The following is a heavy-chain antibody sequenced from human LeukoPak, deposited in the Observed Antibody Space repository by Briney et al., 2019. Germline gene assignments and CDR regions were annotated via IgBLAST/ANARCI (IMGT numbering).Heavy chain of an antibody. V-gene: IGHV3-21*01. CDR1: GFTFSSYG. CDR3: AREAAAADDGAFDI. D-gene: IGHD6-13*01. CDR2: ISSSSSYI. J-gene: IGHJ3*02. Sequence: GGSLRLSCAASGFTFSSYGMHWVRQAPGKELEWVSSISSSSSYINYADSVKGRFTISRDNAKNSLYLQMNSLRAEDTAVYYCAREAAAADDGAFDIWGQGTMVTVSS.